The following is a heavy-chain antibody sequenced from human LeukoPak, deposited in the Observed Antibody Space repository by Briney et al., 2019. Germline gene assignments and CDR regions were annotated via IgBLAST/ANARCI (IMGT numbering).Heavy chain of an antibody. CDR3: ARALDSSGWYFDY. CDR2: IYYSGST. Sequence: SQTLSLTCTVSGGSISSYYWSWIRQPPGKGLEWIGYIYYSGSTNYNPSLKSPVTISVDTSKNQFSLQLSSVTAADTAVYYCARALDSSGWYFDYWGQGTLVTVS. D-gene: IGHD6-19*01. J-gene: IGHJ4*02. CDR1: GGSISSYY. V-gene: IGHV4-59*01.